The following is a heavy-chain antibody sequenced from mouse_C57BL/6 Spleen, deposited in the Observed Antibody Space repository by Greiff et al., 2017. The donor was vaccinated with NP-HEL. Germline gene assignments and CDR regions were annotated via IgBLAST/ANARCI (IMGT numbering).Heavy chain of an antibody. D-gene: IGHD1-1*01. Sequence: QVQLQQPGAELVKPGASVKLSCKASGYTFTSYWMHWVKQRPGRGLEWIGRIDPNSGGTKYTEKFKSKATLTVDKPSSTAYMQLSSLTSEDSAVYYCASLITTVVVRGYFDVWGTGTTVTVSS. CDR2: IDPNSGGT. CDR1: GYTFTSYW. CDR3: ASLITTVVVRGYFDV. J-gene: IGHJ1*03. V-gene: IGHV1-72*01.